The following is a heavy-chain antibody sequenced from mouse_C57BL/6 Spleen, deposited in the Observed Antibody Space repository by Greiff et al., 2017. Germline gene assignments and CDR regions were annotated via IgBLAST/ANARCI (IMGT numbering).Heavy chain of an antibody. J-gene: IGHJ3*01. CDR1: GFTFSSYG. Sequence: EVQRVESGGDLVKPGGSLKLSCAASGFTFSSYGMSWVRQTPDKRLEWVATISSGGSYTYYPDSVKGRFTLSRDNAKNTLYLQMSSLKSEDTAMYYCARQEGSGPFAYWGQGTLVTVSA. CDR3: ARQEGSGPFAY. CDR2: ISSGGSYT. D-gene: IGHD1-1*01. V-gene: IGHV5-6*01.